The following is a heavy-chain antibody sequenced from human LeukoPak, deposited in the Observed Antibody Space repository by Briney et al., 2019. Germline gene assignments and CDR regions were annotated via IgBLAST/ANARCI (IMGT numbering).Heavy chain of an antibody. CDR1: GYIFTRYA. D-gene: IGHD3-10*01. V-gene: IGHV1-3*01. CDR2: INAGNGNT. CDR3: ARSQNYYGSGARFDP. Sequence: ASVEVSCKASGYIFTRYAMHWVRQAPGQRLEWMGWINAGNGNTKYSQKFQGRVTITRDTSASTAYMELSSLRSEDTAVYYCARSQNYYGSGARFDPWGQGALVTVSS. J-gene: IGHJ5*02.